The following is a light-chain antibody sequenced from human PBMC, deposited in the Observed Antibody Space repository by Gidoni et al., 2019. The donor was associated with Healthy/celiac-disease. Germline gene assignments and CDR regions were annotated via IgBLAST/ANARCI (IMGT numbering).Light chain of an antibody. Sequence: DTVRTQSPPSLPVTPGEPASISCRSSQSLLHSNGYTYLDWYMQKPGQSLQLLIYLGSNRASGVPDRFSGSGSGTDFTLKISRVEAEDVGVSYCMQALQTPITCGQETRLEFK. CDR3: MQALQTPIT. J-gene: IGKJ5*01. CDR1: QSLLHSNGYTY. V-gene: IGKV2-28*01. CDR2: LGS.